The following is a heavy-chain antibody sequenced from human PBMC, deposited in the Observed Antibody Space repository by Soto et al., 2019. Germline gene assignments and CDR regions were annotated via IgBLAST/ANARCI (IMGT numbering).Heavy chain of an antibody. CDR3: ARGTAVRGVINDY. CDR2: INHSGST. J-gene: IGHJ4*02. D-gene: IGHD3-10*01. Sequence: PSETLSLTCTVYGGSFSGYYWSWIRQPPGKGLEWIGEINHSGSTNYNPSLKSRVTISVDTSKNQFSLKLSSVTAADTAVYYCARGTAVRGVINDYWGQGTLVTVSS. V-gene: IGHV4-34*01. CDR1: GGSFSGYY.